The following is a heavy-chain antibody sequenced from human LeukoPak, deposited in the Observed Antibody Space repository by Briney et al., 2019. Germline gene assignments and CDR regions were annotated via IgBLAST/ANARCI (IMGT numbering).Heavy chain of an antibody. CDR3: ARDPGTVRI. CDR1: GFTFTDSY. CDR2: ISGSGDDT. J-gene: IGHJ4*02. Sequence: GGSLRLSRAASGFTFTDSYMTWVRQAPGKGLEWLSYISGSGDDTNYADSVRGRFTISRDNAKNSLYLQMNSLRVEDTAVYYCARDPGTVRIWGQGTLVTVSS. D-gene: IGHD1-7*01. V-gene: IGHV3-11*06.